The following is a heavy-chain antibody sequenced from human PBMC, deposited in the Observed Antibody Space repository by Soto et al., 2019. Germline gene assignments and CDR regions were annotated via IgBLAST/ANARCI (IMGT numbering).Heavy chain of an antibody. CDR3: VEGGGYFQP. V-gene: IGHV3-30*03. J-gene: IGHJ1*01. D-gene: IGHD3-16*01. CDR1: GFTFNNYG. CDR2: ISSDGSYI. Sequence: QVQLVESGGGVVQPGRSLRLSCAASGFTFNNYGMHWVLQAPGEGLAWVAAISSDGSYILYADSVKGRFTISRDNSKDTLDLRLSSVGAEDTVMYFCVEGGGYFQPWGQGTPVSVSS.